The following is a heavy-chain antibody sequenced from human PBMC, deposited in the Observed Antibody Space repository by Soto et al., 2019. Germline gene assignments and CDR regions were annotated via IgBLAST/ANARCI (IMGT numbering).Heavy chain of an antibody. CDR2: ISYDGSNK. CDR3: ARDEAGLLWFAVVVGYKAYCYGMDV. D-gene: IGHD3-10*01. CDR1: GFTFSSYA. Sequence: QVQLVESGGGVVQPGRSLRLSCAASGFTFSSYAMHWVRQAPGKGLEWVAVISYDGSNKYYADSVKGRFTISRDNSKNTPYLHKNSTRSEDTAVHYCARDEAGLLWFAVVVGYKAYCYGMDVSGPGPTFTVSS. V-gene: IGHV3-30-3*01. J-gene: IGHJ6*02.